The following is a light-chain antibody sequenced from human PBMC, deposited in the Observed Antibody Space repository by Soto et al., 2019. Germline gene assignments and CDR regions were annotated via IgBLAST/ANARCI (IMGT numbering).Light chain of an antibody. V-gene: IGKV3-15*01. CDR3: QQYNNWPPLT. J-gene: IGKJ4*01. CDR2: GSS. CDR1: QSVSSN. Sequence: EIVMTQSPATLSVSPGDRATLSCRASQSVSSNLAWYQQKPGQAPRLLIYGSSTSATGIPARFSGSGSGTEFPLTLSSLQSEDFAVYYCQQYNNWPPLTFGGGTKVEIK.